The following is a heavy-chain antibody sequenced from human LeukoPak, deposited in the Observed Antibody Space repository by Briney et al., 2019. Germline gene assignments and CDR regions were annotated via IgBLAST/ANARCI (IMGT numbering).Heavy chain of an antibody. CDR1: GYTFTSYW. CDR2: IWPDESDS. CDR3: ARLAAYSADY. V-gene: IGHV5-51*01. D-gene: IGHD2-15*01. Sequence: GESLKISCKGSGYTFTSYWIAWVRQMPGKGLEYMGIIWPDESDSRYSPSFQGQVTISADKSINTAYLQWSSLQASDSAMYYCARLAAYSADYWGQGTLVTVSS. J-gene: IGHJ4*02.